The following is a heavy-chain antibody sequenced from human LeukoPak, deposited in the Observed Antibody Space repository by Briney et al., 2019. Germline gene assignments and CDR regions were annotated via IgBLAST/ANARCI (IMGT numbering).Heavy chain of an antibody. D-gene: IGHD6-25*01. J-gene: IGHJ5*02. Sequence: PSETLSLTCGVHGASFAGYSWSWIRQSPGKGLEWIGEVNRVGYTIYNLSLKSRVNISIDTSTTQFSLRLSSVTVADTAVYFCARERVVSDYNWFDPWGQGTLVTVSS. CDR2: VNRVGYT. V-gene: IGHV4-34*01. CDR1: GASFAGYS. CDR3: ARERVVSDYNWFDP.